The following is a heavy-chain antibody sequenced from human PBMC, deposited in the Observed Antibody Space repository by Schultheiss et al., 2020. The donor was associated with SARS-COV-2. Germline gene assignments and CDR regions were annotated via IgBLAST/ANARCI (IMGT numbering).Heavy chain of an antibody. V-gene: IGHV3-15*01. D-gene: IGHD3-22*01. CDR2: IKSKTDGGTT. CDR1: GFTLSNYD. CDR3: TTVGYDRSGYRFDY. Sequence: GGSLRLSCVVSGFTLSNYDIHWVRQAPGKGLEWVGRIKSKTDGGTTDSAAPVKGRFTISRDDSKNTLYLQMNSLKTEDTAVYYCTTVGYDRSGYRFDYWGQGTLVTVSS. J-gene: IGHJ4*02.